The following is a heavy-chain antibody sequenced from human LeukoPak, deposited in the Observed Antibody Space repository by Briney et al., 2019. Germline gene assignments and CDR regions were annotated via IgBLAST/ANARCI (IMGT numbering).Heavy chain of an antibody. Sequence: SETLSLTCTVSGGSISSYYWSWIRQPPGKGLEWIEYIYFSGSTNYNPSLKSRVTISVDTSKNQFSLKLSSVTAADTAVYYCARGKVVGVTGYWGQGTLVTVSS. J-gene: IGHJ4*02. CDR3: ARGKVVGVTGY. D-gene: IGHD1-26*01. CDR2: IYFSGST. V-gene: IGHV4-59*08. CDR1: GGSISSYY.